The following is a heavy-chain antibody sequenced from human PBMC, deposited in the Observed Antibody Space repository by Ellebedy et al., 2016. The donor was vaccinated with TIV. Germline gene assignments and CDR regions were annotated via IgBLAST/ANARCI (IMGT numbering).Heavy chain of an antibody. J-gene: IGHJ4*02. V-gene: IGHV1-18*01. CDR2: ISGYNGDT. D-gene: IGHD6-13*01. CDR1: GYTLTALS. Sequence: AASVKVSCKVSGYTLTALSMHWVRQAPGKGLEWMGWISGYNGDTNYAQQFQGRLTLTTDTSTSTAYMELRSLTSDDTAVYFCARTAAAGTALGDYWGQGTLVTVSS. CDR3: ARTAAAGTALGDY.